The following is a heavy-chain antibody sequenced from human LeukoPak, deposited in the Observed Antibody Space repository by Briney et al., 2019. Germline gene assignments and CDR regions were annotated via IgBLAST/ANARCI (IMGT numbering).Heavy chain of an antibody. D-gene: IGHD1-1*01. J-gene: IGHJ4*02. CDR3: ARDQSAGTFDY. CDR2: IYYSGST. V-gene: IGHV4-31*03. Sequence: SQTLSLTCTVSGGSISSGGYYWSWIRQHPGKALEWIGYIYYSGSTYYNPSLKSRVTISVDTSKNQFSLKLSSVTAADTAVYYCARDQSAGTFDYWGQGTLVTVSS. CDR1: GGSISSGGYY.